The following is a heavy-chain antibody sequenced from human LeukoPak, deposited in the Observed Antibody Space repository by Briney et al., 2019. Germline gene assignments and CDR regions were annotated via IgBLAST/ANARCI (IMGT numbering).Heavy chain of an antibody. J-gene: IGHJ4*02. V-gene: IGHV1-2*02. CDR2: INPNSGGT. CDR3: ARGVVAAAGRTFDF. Sequence: ASVTVSFTASGYTFTVYYMHWERQAPGQGNEWMGWINPNSGGTNYAQKFQGRVTMTRDTSISTAYMELSRLRSDDTAVYYCARGVVAAAGRTFDFWGQGALVTVSS. D-gene: IGHD6-13*01. CDR1: GYTFTVYY.